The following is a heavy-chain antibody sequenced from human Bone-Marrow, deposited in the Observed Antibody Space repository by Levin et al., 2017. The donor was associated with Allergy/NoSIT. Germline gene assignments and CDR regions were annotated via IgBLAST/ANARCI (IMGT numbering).Heavy chain of an antibody. CDR2: IKQDGSDK. Sequence: GGSLRLSCAASGFTFRSYWMGWFRQAPGKGLEWVASIKQDGSDKYYVDSVKGRFTISRDNAKNSLYLQMNSLRAEDTAVYYCARDLGLTGITEDYWGQGTLVTVSS. V-gene: IGHV3-7*01. CDR1: GFTFRSYW. CDR3: ARDLGLTGITEDY. D-gene: IGHD1-7*01. J-gene: IGHJ4*02.